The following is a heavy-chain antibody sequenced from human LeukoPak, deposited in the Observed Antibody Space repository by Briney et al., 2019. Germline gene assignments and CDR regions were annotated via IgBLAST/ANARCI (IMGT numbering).Heavy chain of an antibody. CDR3: ARGGRLQRPGAFDI. Sequence: GGSLRLSCAASGFTFSSYDMHWVRQATGKGLEWVSAIGTAGDTYYPGSVKGRFTISRENAKNSLYPQMNSLRAGDTAVYYCARGGRLQRPGAFDIWGQGTMVTVSS. CDR1: GFTFSSYD. J-gene: IGHJ3*02. V-gene: IGHV3-13*01. D-gene: IGHD4-11*01. CDR2: IGTAGDT.